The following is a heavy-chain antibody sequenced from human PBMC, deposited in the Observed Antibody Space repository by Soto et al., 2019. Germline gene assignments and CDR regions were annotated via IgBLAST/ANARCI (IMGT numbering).Heavy chain of an antibody. D-gene: IGHD3-3*01. V-gene: IGHV3-33*01. J-gene: IGHJ6*02. CDR2: IWYDGSNK. CDR1: GFTFSSYG. Sequence: PGGSLRLSCAASGFTFSSYGMHWVRQAPGKGLEWVAVIWYDGSNKYYADSVKGRFTISRDNSKNTLYLQMNSLRAEDTAVYYCARDRAPHYDFWSGYTGRGYYYYYGMDVWGQGTTVTVSS. CDR3: ARDRAPHYDFWSGYTGRGYYYYYGMDV.